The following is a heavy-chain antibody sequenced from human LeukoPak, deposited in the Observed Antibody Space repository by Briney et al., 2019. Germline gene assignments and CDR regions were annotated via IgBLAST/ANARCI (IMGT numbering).Heavy chain of an antibody. Sequence: PSETLSLTCTVSGGSIRNAGYCWGWIRHFPGRGLEWIGYILYSGNTVYNPSLKRRVSISVDTSKNQFSLNVSSLTAADTAMYYCARVEATGMVPDSWGQGAQVTVSS. V-gene: IGHV4-31*03. CDR1: GGSIRNAGYC. CDR3: ARVEATGMVPDS. CDR2: ILYSGNT. J-gene: IGHJ5*01. D-gene: IGHD5-18*01.